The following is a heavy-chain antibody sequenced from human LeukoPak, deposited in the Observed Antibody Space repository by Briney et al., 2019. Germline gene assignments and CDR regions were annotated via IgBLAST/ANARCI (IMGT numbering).Heavy chain of an antibody. CDR2: IYPGDSDT. D-gene: IGHD1-26*01. Sequence: GESLKISCKGSGYSFTSYWIGWVRQMPGKGLEWMGIIYPGDSDTRYSPSFQGQVTISADKSISTAYLQWSSLKASDTAMYYCARLSIVGATTGALDIWGQGTLVTVSS. J-gene: IGHJ3*02. V-gene: IGHV5-51*01. CDR3: ARLSIVGATTGALDI. CDR1: GYSFTSYW.